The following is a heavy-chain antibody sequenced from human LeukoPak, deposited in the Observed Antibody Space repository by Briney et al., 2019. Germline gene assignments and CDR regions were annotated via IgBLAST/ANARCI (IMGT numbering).Heavy chain of an antibody. V-gene: IGHV4-4*02. Sequence: SGTLSLTCAVSGGSISSSNWWSWVRQPPEQGLEWIGEIYHSGSTNYNPSLKSRVTISVDKSKNQFSLKLSSVTAADTAVYYCARGPSVTTRDYYYYYGMDVWGQGTTVTVSS. J-gene: IGHJ6*02. CDR3: ARGPSVTTRDYYYYYGMDV. CDR2: IYHSGST. CDR1: GGSISSSNW. D-gene: IGHD4-17*01.